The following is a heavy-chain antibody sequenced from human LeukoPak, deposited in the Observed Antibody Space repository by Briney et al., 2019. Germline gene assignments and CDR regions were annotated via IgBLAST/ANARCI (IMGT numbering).Heavy chain of an antibody. D-gene: IGHD3-10*01. Sequence: GASVKVSCKASGHTFTGYYMHWVRQAPGQGLEWMGWINPNSGGTNYAQKFQGRVTMTRDTSISTAYMELSRLRSDDTAVYYCARADSGSYTYYFDYWGQGTLVTVSS. CDR2: INPNSGGT. CDR3: ARADSGSYTYYFDY. V-gene: IGHV1-2*02. CDR1: GHTFTGYY. J-gene: IGHJ4*02.